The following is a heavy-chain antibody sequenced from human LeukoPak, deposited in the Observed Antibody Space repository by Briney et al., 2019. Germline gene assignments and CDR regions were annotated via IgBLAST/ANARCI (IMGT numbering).Heavy chain of an antibody. Sequence: PQTLSLTCTVSGGSISSGGYYWSWIRQHPGKGLEWIGYIYYSGSTYYNPSLKSRVTISVDTSKNQFSLKLSSVTAADTAVYYCAREDCRGGSCYSSPWGQGTLVTVSS. V-gene: IGHV4-31*03. D-gene: IGHD2-15*01. J-gene: IGHJ5*02. CDR2: IYYSGST. CDR1: GGSISSGGYY. CDR3: AREDCRGGSCYSSP.